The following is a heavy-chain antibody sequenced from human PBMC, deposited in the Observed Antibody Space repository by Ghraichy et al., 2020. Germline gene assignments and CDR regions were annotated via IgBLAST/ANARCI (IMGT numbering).Heavy chain of an antibody. D-gene: IGHD3-22*01. J-gene: IGHJ5*02. CDR1: GGSFSVYY. Sequence: SETLSLTCAVYGGSFSVYYWSWIRQPPGTGLEWIGEISHSGSTNYNASLKSRVTISVDTSKNQFSLKLSSVPAADTAVYYCAVTSYYDSSGYYRWGQGTLVTVSS. V-gene: IGHV4-34*01. CDR2: ISHSGST. CDR3: AVTSYYDSSGYYR.